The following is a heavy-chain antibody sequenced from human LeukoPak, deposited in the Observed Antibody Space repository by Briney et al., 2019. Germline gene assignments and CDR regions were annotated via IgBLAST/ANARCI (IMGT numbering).Heavy chain of an antibody. CDR2: IYCSGST. V-gene: IGHV4-39*07. D-gene: IGHD3-22*01. CDR3: ARGSGYYGEDFEY. J-gene: IGHJ4*02. Sequence: SETLSLTCTVSGGSISSSSYYWGWIRQPPGKGLEWIGSIYCSGSTYYNPSLKSRVTISVDTSKNQFSLNLSSVTAADTAMYYCARGSGYYGEDFEYWGQGTLVTVSS. CDR1: GGSISSSSYY.